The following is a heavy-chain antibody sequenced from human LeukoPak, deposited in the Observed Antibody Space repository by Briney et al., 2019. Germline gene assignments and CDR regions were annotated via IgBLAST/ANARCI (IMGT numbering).Heavy chain of an antibody. J-gene: IGHJ4*02. CDR3: ARGWINDY. Sequence: SETLSLTCTVSGGSISSSSYYWGWIRQPPGKGLEWIGSIYYSGSTYYNPSLKSRVTISVDTSKNQFSLKLSSVTAADMAVYYCARGWINDYWGQGTLVTVSS. CDR2: IYYSGST. D-gene: IGHD5-12*01. CDR1: GGSISSSSYY. V-gene: IGHV4-39*07.